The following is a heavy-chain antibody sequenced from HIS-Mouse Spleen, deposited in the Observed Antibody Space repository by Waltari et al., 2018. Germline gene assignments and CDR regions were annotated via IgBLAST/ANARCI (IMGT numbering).Heavy chain of an antibody. V-gene: IGHV1-2*02. D-gene: IGHD6-6*01. CDR2: INPNSGGT. CDR3: ARVYSSSWRGFDY. Sequence: QVQLVQSGAEVRKPGASVKVSCKASGYTFTGYYMHWVRQAPGQGLAWMGWINPNSGGTNYAQKFQGRVTMTRDTSISTAYMELSRLRSDDTAVYYCARVYSSSWRGFDYWGQGTLVTVSS. J-gene: IGHJ4*02. CDR1: GYTFTGYY.